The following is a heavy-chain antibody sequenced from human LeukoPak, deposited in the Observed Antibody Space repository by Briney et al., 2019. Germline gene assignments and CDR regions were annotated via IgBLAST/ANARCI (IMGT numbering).Heavy chain of an antibody. V-gene: IGHV4-59*12. D-gene: IGHD2-15*01. J-gene: IGHJ3*02. CDR2: SYYNGNT. Sequence: SETLSLTCTVSGGSITNYYWSWIRQPPGKGLEWIGFSYYNGNTNYNPSLKSRVTISVDMSKNQFSLKLSSVTAADTAVYYCARDWAGYCSGGSCYAFDIWGQGTMVTVSS. CDR1: GGSITNYY. CDR3: ARDWAGYCSGGSCYAFDI.